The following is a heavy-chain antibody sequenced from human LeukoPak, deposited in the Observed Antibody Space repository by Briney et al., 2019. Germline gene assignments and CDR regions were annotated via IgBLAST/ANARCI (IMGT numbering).Heavy chain of an antibody. J-gene: IGHJ3*02. CDR3: ARDYGSGRRAFDT. D-gene: IGHD3-10*01. V-gene: IGHV3-53*01. Sequence: PGGSLRLSCAASGFTVSNNFMNWVRQAPGKGLEWVSIIYSGGNTYYAESVKGRFTISRDNSKNTLYLQMNSLRTEDTAVYFCARDYGSGRRAFDTWGQGTMVTVSS. CDR2: IYSGGNT. CDR1: GFTVSNNF.